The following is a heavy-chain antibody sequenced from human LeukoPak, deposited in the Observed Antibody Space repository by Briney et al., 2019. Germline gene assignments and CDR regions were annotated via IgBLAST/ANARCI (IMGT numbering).Heavy chain of an antibody. J-gene: IGHJ4*02. CDR2: IRHDGNAK. CDR3: ATSHDSAGND. V-gene: IGHV3-7*01. D-gene: IGHD2-15*01. CDR1: GFAFSDFW. Sequence: GGSLRVSCAASGFAFSDFWMSCVRPAPGKGLEWVANIRHDGNAKNYVPSVRGRFTISRDNAKNSLYLQMNSLTVEDTAVYYCATSHDSAGNDWGQGTLVTVSS.